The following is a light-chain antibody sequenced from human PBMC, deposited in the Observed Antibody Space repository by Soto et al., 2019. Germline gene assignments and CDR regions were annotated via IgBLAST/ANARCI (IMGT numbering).Light chain of an antibody. CDR1: QSVSSSY. V-gene: IGKV3-20*01. J-gene: IGKJ3*01. CDR3: QQYGSSPLFT. CDR2: GAS. Sequence: EIVLTQSPGTLSLSPGERATLSCRASQSVSSSYLAWYQQKPGQAPRLLIYGASSRATGIPDRFSGSGSGTDFTLPSSRLEPEEFAVYYCQQYGSSPLFTFGPGTKVDIK.